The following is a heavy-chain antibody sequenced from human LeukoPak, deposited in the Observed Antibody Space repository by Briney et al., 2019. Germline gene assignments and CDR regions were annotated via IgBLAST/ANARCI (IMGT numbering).Heavy chain of an antibody. CDR2: INHSGST. V-gene: IGHV4-34*01. CDR1: GGSFSGYY. CDR3: ARLSWSYFDY. J-gene: IGHJ4*02. D-gene: IGHD3-16*02. Sequence: SETLSLTCAVYGGSFSGYYWSWIRQPPGKGLEWIGEINHSGSTNYNPSLKSRVTISVDTSKNQFSLKLSSVTAADTAVYYCARLSWSYFDYWGQGTLVTVSS.